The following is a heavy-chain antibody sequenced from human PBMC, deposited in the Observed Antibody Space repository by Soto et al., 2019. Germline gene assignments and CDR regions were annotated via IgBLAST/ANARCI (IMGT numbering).Heavy chain of an antibody. V-gene: IGHV1-69*06. Sequence: VSCKASGGTFSSYAISWVRQAPGQGLEWMGGIIPIFGTANYAQKFQGRVTITADKSTSTAYMELSSLRSEDTAAYYCAISRVGYDSSGYYYGHFDYWGQGTLVTVSS. J-gene: IGHJ4*02. CDR1: GGTFSSYA. CDR2: IIPIFGTA. CDR3: AISRVGYDSSGYYYGHFDY. D-gene: IGHD3-22*01.